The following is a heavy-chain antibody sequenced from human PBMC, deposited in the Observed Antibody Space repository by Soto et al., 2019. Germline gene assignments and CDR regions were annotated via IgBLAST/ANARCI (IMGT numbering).Heavy chain of an antibody. V-gene: IGHV4-39*01. CDR1: GDSISTSNYY. CDR2: IFYSGGT. J-gene: IGHJ4*02. D-gene: IGHD4-17*01. Sequence: QLLLQESGPGLVKPSETLSLTCTVSGDSISTSNYYWGWIRQPPGEGLEWIGHIFYSGGTYYNPSPKSSVTISVDTSKTQFSLKLNSITAADTAVYFCARRGGGDYLFDSWGQGMLVTVSS. CDR3: ARRGGGDYLFDS.